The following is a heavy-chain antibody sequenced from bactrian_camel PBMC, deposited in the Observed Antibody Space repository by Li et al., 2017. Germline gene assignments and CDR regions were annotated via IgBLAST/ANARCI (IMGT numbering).Heavy chain of an antibody. J-gene: IGHJ5*01. Sequence: HVQLVESGGGSAQAGGSLRLSCTASGYTGKNPCMAWFRQAPGKEREGVASLFTLRNIARYADSVKGRFTISHDKAKSTVYLEMDNLNPEDTALYYCAAAPICPLDNVRYWGQ. CDR3: AAAPICPLDNVRY. V-gene: IGHV3S1*01. CDR2: LFTLRNIA. CDR1: GYTGKNPC.